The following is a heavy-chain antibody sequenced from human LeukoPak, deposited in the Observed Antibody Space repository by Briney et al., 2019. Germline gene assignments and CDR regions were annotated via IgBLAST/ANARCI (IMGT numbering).Heavy chain of an antibody. D-gene: IGHD1-26*01. J-gene: IGHJ5*02. CDR3: ARERAVGATTSWFDP. CDR1: GGTFSSYA. V-gene: IGHV1-3*04. Sequence: ASVKVSCKASGGTFSSYAISWVRQAPGQRLEWMGWINTGNGNTKYSQKFQGRVTITKDTSASTTYMELSSLRSEDTAVYYCARERAVGATTSWFDPWGQGTLVTVSS. CDR2: INTGNGNT.